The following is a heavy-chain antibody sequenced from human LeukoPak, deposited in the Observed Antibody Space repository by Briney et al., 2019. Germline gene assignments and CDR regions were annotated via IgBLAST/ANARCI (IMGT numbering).Heavy chain of an antibody. J-gene: IGHJ4*02. Sequence: SQTLSLTCTVSGGSISSGDYFWSSIRQPPGKGLERIGNICYSGSTHYNPSLKSLVTLSVNTSNNPSSLKLSSVTAADTAVYYCDRGDAGDYYFDYGGRGTLVTASS. D-gene: IGHD5-24*01. CDR2: ICYSGST. CDR1: GGSISSGDYF. V-gene: IGHV4-30-4*01. CDR3: DRGDAGDYYFDY.